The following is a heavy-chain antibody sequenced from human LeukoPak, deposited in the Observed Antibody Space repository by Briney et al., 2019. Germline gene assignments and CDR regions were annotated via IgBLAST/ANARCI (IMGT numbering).Heavy chain of an antibody. CDR3: ARAEPAGYCSSTSCYYPDY. CDR1: GFTFSSYA. V-gene: IGHV3-30-3*01. J-gene: IGHJ4*02. CDR2: IPYDGSNK. D-gene: IGHD2-2*03. Sequence: PGGSLRLSCAASGFTFSSYAMHWVRQAPGKGLEWVAVIPYDGSNKYYADSVKGRFTISRDNSKNTLYLQMNSLRAEDTAVYYCARAEPAGYCSSTSCYYPDYWGQGTLVTVSS.